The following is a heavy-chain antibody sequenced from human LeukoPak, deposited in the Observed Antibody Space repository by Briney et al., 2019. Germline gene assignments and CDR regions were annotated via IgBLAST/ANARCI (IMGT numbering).Heavy chain of an antibody. CDR2: ISSRRTYI. Sequence: GGSLRLSCAASGFTFSSFEMNWVRQAPGKGLEWVSSISSRRTYIYHADSVKGRFTISRDNAKNSLFLQMNSLRAEDTAVYFCAKSTSAVMAMMDVWGKGTTVTVSS. J-gene: IGHJ6*04. V-gene: IGHV3-21*01. CDR1: GFTFSSFE. D-gene: IGHD3-16*01. CDR3: AKSTSAVMAMMDV.